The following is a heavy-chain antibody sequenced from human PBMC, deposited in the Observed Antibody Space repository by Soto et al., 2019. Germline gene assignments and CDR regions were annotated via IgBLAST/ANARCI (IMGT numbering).Heavy chain of an antibody. D-gene: IGHD2-15*01. CDR1: GGSFSGYY. J-gene: IGHJ4*02. CDR3: ARGLDIVVVVAAIYYVAY. Sequence: QVQLQQCGAGLLKPSETLSLTCAVYGGSFSGYYWSWIRQPPGKGLEWIGEINHSGSTNYNPSLTSRVTISLDTYKHQFSLQLRSVTAAAAAVYYCARGLDIVVVVAAIYYVAYWGKRTLVTV. V-gene: IGHV4-34*01. CDR2: INHSGST.